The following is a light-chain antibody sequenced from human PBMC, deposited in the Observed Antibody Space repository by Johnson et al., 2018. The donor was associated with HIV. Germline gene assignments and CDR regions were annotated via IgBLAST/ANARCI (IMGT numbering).Light chain of an antibody. CDR2: DNN. Sequence: QPVLTQPPSVSAAPGQKVTISCSGSSSNIGRNYVSWYQQLPGTAPKLLIFDNNKRPSGIPDRFSGSKSGTSATLGITGLQTGDEADDYCGTWDSSLRTGFFGTGTKVTVL. V-gene: IGLV1-51*01. CDR1: SSNIGRNY. J-gene: IGLJ1*01. CDR3: GTWDSSLRTGF.